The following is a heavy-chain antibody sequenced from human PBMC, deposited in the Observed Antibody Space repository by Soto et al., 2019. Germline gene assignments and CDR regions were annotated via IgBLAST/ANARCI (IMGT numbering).Heavy chain of an antibody. CDR2: INPSGGST. J-gene: IGHJ6*02. CDR3: ARDYNPYYYYYGMDV. D-gene: IGHD1-1*01. V-gene: IGHV1-46*01. CDR1: GYTFTSYY. Sequence: WASVKVSCKASGYTFTSYYMHWVRQAPGQGLEWMGIINPSGGSTSYAQKFQGRVTMTRDTSTSTVYMELSSLRSEDTAVYYCARDYNPYYYYYGMDVWGQGTTVTVSS.